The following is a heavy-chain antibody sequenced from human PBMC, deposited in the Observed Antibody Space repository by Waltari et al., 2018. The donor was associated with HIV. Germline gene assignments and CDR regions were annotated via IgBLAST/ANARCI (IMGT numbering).Heavy chain of an antibody. Sequence: QVQLVQSGAEVKKPGASVKVSCKASGYTFTGYYMHWVRQAPGQGLEWMGWNNPNSGRTNYAQKFQGRVTMTRDTSISTAYMELSRLRSDDTAVYYCARDRGTMVRGITDGMDVWGQGTTVTVSS. CDR2: NNPNSGRT. CDR1: GYTFTGYY. J-gene: IGHJ6*02. CDR3: ARDRGTMVRGITDGMDV. V-gene: IGHV1-2*02. D-gene: IGHD3-10*01.